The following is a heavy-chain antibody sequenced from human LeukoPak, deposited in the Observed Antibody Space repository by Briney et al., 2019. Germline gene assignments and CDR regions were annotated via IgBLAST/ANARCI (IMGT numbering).Heavy chain of an antibody. CDR3: VRDNSRGQSLGVIY. CDR1: GFTFSTYN. D-gene: IGHD3-22*01. V-gene: IGHV3-48*01. Sequence: GGSLRLSCAASGFTFSTYNMNWVRQAPGKGLEWISYINADSSTIQYADSARGRFTTSRDNAKNSLYLQMNSLRAEDTAVYYCVRDNSRGQSLGVIYWGQGSLVTVSS. CDR2: INADSSTI. J-gene: IGHJ4*02.